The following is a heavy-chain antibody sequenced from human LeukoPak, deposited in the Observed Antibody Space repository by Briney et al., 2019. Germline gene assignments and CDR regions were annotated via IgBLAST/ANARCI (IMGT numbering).Heavy chain of an antibody. CDR2: ISGSNGNT. CDR3: ARGTVSGADYYYMDV. CDR1: AYTFTSYG. D-gene: IGHD1-26*01. Sequence: ASVKVSCKASAYTFTSYGISWVRQAPGQGLEWMGWISGSNGNTKSAQSLQGRVTMTTDTSTSTAYMELRSPRSDDTAVYYCARGTVSGADYYYMDVWGTGTTVTVSS. V-gene: IGHV1-18*01. J-gene: IGHJ6*03.